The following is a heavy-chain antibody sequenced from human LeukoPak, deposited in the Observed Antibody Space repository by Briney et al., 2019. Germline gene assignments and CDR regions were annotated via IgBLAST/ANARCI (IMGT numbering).Heavy chain of an antibody. J-gene: IGHJ6*03. V-gene: IGHV4-59*12. CDR3: ARRRVVVVPAANARMDV. CDR2: IYHSGST. Sequence: PSETLSLTCTVSGGSISTYYWSWIRQPPGKGLEWIGYIYHSGSTYYNPSLKSRVTISVDRSKNQFSLKLSSVTAADTAVYYCARRRVVVVPAANARMDVWGKGTTVTVSS. CDR1: GGSISTYY. D-gene: IGHD2-2*01.